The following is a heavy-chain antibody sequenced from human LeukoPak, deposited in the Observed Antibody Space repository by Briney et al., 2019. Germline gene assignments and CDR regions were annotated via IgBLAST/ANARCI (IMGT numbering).Heavy chain of an antibody. Sequence: SETLSLTCTVSGGSISSGDYYWSWLRQPPGKGLEWIGYIYYSGSTYYYPSLKSRVTISVDTSENQFSLKLSSVTAADTAVYYCATEYCSGGSCYPDAFDIWGQGTMVTVSS. CDR2: IYYSGST. V-gene: IGHV4-30-4*01. D-gene: IGHD2-15*01. J-gene: IGHJ3*02. CDR3: ATEYCSGGSCYPDAFDI. CDR1: GGSISSGDYY.